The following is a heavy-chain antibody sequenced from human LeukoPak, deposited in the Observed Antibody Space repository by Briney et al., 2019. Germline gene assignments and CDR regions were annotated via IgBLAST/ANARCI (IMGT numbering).Heavy chain of an antibody. CDR1: GFTVTTNY. J-gene: IGHJ4*02. Sequence: GGPLRLSCAASGFTVTTNYMTWVRQAPGKGLEWFSVIYSGDRTYYADSVKGRFTISRDNSKNTLYLQMNSLRIEDTAIYYCARGGDWNDFAYWGQGTLVTVSS. V-gene: IGHV3-66*02. CDR3: ARGGDWNDFAY. D-gene: IGHD1-1*01. CDR2: IYSGDRT.